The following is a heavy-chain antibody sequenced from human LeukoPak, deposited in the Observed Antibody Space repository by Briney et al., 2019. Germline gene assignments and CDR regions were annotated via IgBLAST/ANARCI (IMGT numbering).Heavy chain of an antibody. V-gene: IGHV3-23*01. CDR2: ISGSGGST. D-gene: IGHD3-3*01. Sequence: GGSLRLSCAASGFTFSSYAMSWVRQAPGKGLEWVSAISGSGGSTYYVDSVKGRFTISRDNSKNTLYLQMNSLRAEDTAVYYCAKGRQGLRFLEWLLYYWGQGTLVTVSS. CDR1: GFTFSSYA. CDR3: AKGRQGLRFLEWLLYY. J-gene: IGHJ4*02.